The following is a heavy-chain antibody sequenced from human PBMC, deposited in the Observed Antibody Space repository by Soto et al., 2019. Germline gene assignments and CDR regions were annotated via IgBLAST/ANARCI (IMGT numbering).Heavy chain of an antibody. J-gene: IGHJ4*02. Sequence: EAQLVASGGGLVQPGRSLRLSCAGSGFIFDDFAIHWVRHAPGKGLEWVSGISWNSDSIGYADSVKGRCTISSDNAKNALYLQMNSLRVEDTAFYYCTKVGGLYDFWSGPLHFDLWGQGTLVTVSS. D-gene: IGHD3-3*01. CDR1: GFIFDDFA. CDR2: ISWNSDSI. CDR3: TKVGGLYDFWSGPLHFDL. V-gene: IGHV3-9*01.